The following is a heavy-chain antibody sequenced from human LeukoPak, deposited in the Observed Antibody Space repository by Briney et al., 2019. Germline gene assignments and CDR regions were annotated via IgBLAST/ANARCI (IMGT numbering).Heavy chain of an antibody. CDR3: ARDPSEYGDPLDY. CDR1: GFTFSDDY. D-gene: IGHD4-17*01. J-gene: IGHJ4*02. Sequence: GGSLRLSCAASGFTFSDDYMSWIRQAPGKGLEWLSYISGSGSAMYYADAVKGRFTISRDNAKNSLYLQMNSLRAEDTAVYYCARDPSEYGDPLDYWGQGTLVTVSS. CDR2: ISGSGSAM. V-gene: IGHV3-11*04.